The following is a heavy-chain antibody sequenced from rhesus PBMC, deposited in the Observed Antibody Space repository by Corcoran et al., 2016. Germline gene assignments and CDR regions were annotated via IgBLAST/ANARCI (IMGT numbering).Heavy chain of an antibody. CDR1: GFTFSNYR. CDR3: AKEGWGSVGAFDF. V-gene: IGHV3S19*01. CDR2: ISVAGSST. Sequence: EVQLVESGGGLVQPGGSLRLACAASGFTFSNYRRYWVRQGQGKGLEWVSRISVAGSSTSYTVSVEGRLTISREIAKNSLYLQMHSLRAEGTAVYYCAKEGWGSVGAFDFWGPGLRVTVSS. J-gene: IGHJ3*01. D-gene: IGHD5-24*01.